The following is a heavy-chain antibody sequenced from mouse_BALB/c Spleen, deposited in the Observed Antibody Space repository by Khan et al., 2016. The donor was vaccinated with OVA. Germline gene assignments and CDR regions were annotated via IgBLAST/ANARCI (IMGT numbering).Heavy chain of an antibody. CDR3: ARAGGNFHWYFDG. CDR1: GFTFSNFG. J-gene: IGHJ1*01. CDR2: ISSGSSTI. D-gene: IGHD2-1*01. V-gene: IGHV5-17*02. Sequence: EVELVESGGGSVQPGGSRKLSCAASGFTFSNFGMHWVRQAPKKGLEWVAYISSGSSTIYYVDTVKGRFTISRDNPKNTLFLQMTSLRSEDTAMYYCARAGGNFHWYFDGWGAGTSVTVSS.